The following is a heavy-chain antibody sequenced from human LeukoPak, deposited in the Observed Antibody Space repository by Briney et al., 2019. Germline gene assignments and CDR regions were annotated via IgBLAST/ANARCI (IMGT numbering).Heavy chain of an antibody. V-gene: IGHV3-7*01. CDR3: ARASYGYQWRELDY. CDR1: GFTFSSYW. Sequence: GGSLRLSCAASGFTFSSYWMSWVRQAPGKGLEWVANIKQDGSEKYYVDSVKGRFTISRDNAKNSLYLQMNSLRAEDTAVYYCARASYGYQWRELDYWSQGTLVTVSS. J-gene: IGHJ4*02. D-gene: IGHD5-18*01. CDR2: IKQDGSEK.